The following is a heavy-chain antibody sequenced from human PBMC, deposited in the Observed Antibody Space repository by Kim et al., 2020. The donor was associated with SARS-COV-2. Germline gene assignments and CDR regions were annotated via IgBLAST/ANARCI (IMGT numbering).Heavy chain of an antibody. V-gene: IGHV3-30*04. CDR1: GFTFSSYA. CDR2: ISYDGSNK. J-gene: IGHJ1*01. CDR3: ARDRTSYSSGWYRYFQH. Sequence: GGSLRLSCAASGFTFSSYAMHWVRQAPGKGLEWVAVISYDGSNKYYADSVKGRFTISRDNSKNTLYLQMNSLRAEDTAVYYCARDRTSYSSGWYRYFQHWGQGTLVTVSS. D-gene: IGHD6-19*01.